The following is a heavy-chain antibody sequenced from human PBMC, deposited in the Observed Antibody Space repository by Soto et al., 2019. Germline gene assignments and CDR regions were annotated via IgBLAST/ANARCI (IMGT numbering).Heavy chain of an antibody. CDR2: INSDGSST. Sequence: EVQLVESGGGLVQPGGSLRLSCAASGFTFSSYWMHWVRQAPGKGLVWVSRINSDGSSTSYADSVKGRFTISRDNAKNTLYLQMNSLRAEDTAVYYCARDQVLYFYYYYYMDVWGKGTTVTVSS. V-gene: IGHV3-74*01. CDR1: GFTFSSYW. CDR3: ARDQVLYFYYYYYMDV. D-gene: IGHD2-8*01. J-gene: IGHJ6*03.